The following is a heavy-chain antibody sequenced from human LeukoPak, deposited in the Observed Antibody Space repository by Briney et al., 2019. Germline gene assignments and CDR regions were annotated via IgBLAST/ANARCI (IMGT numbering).Heavy chain of an antibody. Sequence: GGSLRLSCAASGFTFSSYSMNWVRQAPGKGLEWVSSISSSSSYIYYADSVKGRFTISRDNAKNSLYLQMPSLRAEDTVVYYCASSPLGVVITDWFDPWGQGTLVTVSS. CDR2: ISSSSSYI. CDR3: ASSPLGVVITDWFDP. J-gene: IGHJ5*02. V-gene: IGHV3-21*01. D-gene: IGHD3-3*01. CDR1: GFTFSSYS.